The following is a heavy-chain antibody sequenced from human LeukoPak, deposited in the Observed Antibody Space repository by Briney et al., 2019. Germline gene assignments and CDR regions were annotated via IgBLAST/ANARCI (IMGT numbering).Heavy chain of an antibody. Sequence: GASVKVSCKASGYTFTSYDINWVRQATGQGLEWMGWMNPNSGNTGYAQKFQGRVTITRNTSISTAYMELSSLRSEDTAVYYCARDRYSSSWYRYWGQGTLVTVSS. V-gene: IGHV1-8*03. D-gene: IGHD6-13*01. CDR3: ARDRYSSSWYRY. J-gene: IGHJ4*02. CDR2: MNPNSGNT. CDR1: GYTFTSYD.